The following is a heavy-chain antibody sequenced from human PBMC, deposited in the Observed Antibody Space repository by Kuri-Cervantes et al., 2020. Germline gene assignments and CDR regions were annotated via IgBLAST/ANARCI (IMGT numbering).Heavy chain of an antibody. Sequence: ETLSLTCAASGFTFSSYSMNWVRQAPGKGLEWVSSISSSSSYIYYADSVKGRFTISRDNAKNSLYLQMNSLRAEDTAVYYCAGSSWSHDAFDIWGQWTMVTVSS. J-gene: IGHJ3*02. CDR1: GFTFSSYS. V-gene: IGHV3-21*01. D-gene: IGHD6-13*01. CDR3: AGSSWSHDAFDI. CDR2: ISSSSSYI.